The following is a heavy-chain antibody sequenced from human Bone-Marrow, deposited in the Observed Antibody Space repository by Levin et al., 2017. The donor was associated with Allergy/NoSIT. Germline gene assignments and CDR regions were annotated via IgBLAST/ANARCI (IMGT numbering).Heavy chain of an antibody. D-gene: IGHD3-3*01. CDR2: IYTSGST. CDR3: ARELQSANYDFWSGDSNYFDY. Sequence: SETLSLTCTVSGGSISSYYWSWIRQPAGKGLEWIGRIYTSGSTNYNPSLKSRVTMSVDTSKNQFSLKLSSVTAADTAVYYCARELQSANYDFWSGDSNYFDYWGQGTLVTVSS. CDR1: GGSISSYY. J-gene: IGHJ4*02. V-gene: IGHV4-4*07.